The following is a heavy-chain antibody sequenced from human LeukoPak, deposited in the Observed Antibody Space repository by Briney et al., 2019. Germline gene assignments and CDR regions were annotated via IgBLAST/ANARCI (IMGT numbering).Heavy chain of an antibody. J-gene: IGHJ4*02. CDR1: GFTFSSYS. CDR3: AKTPRIQLWPHYFDY. Sequence: TGGSLRLSCAASGFTFSSYSMNWVRQAPGKGLEWVSSISSSSSYIYYADSVKGRFTISRDNSKNTLYLQMNSLRAEDTAVYYCAKTPRIQLWPHYFDYWGQGTLVTVSS. D-gene: IGHD5-18*01. CDR2: ISSSSSYI. V-gene: IGHV3-21*04.